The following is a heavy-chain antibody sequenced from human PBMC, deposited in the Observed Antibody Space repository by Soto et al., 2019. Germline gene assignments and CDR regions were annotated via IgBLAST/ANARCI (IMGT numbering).Heavy chain of an antibody. D-gene: IGHD2-15*01. Sequence: QVQLVQSGAEVKKPGSSVKVSCKASGGTFSSYAISWVRQAPGQGLEWMGGIIPIFGTANYAQKFQCRVTIPADETTRTAYMDLSRMRSEDTAGYYCAGEEVVAATGYVDYWGQGTLVPVSS. CDR1: GGTFSSYA. CDR2: IIPIFGTA. J-gene: IGHJ4*02. V-gene: IGHV1-69*12. CDR3: AGEEVVAATGYVDY.